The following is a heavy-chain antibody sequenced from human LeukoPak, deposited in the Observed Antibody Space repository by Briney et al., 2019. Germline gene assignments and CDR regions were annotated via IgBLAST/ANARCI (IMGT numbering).Heavy chain of an antibody. CDR2: INHSGST. CDR3: ARGGYYGSGSYNY. J-gene: IGHJ4*02. D-gene: IGHD3-10*01. V-gene: IGHV4-34*01. CDR1: GGSFSGYY. Sequence: SETLSLTCAVYGGSFSGYYWSWIRQPPGKGLEWIGEINHSGSTNYNPSLKSRVTKSVDTSKNQFSLKLSSVTAADTAVYYCARGGYYGSGSYNYWGQGTLVTVSS.